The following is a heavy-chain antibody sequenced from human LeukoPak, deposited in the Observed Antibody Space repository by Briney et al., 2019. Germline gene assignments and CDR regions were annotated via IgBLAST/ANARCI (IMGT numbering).Heavy chain of an antibody. CDR1: GGIFSSYS. CDR3: TSDPLPSTVPTQNYDY. CDR2: IIPIFGTA. Sequence: GASVKVSCKASGGIFSSYSISWVRQVPGQGLEWMGGIIPIFGTANYAQRFQGRVTITADESTSTAYMELSSLRSGDTAVYYCTSDPLPSTVPTQNYDYWGQGTLVTVSS. J-gene: IGHJ4*02. V-gene: IGHV1-69*13. D-gene: IGHD4-11*01.